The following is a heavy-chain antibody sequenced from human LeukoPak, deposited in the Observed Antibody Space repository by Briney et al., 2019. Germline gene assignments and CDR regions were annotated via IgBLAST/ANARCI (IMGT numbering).Heavy chain of an antibody. CDR3: ARDRLEYSSSWGY. V-gene: IGHV1-2*02. D-gene: IGHD6-6*01. CDR2: INPNSGGT. J-gene: IGHJ4*02. Sequence: ASVKVSCKASGYTFTDYYMQWVRQAPGQGLEWMGWINPNSGGTNYAQKFQGRVTLTRDTSISTAYMELSRLTSDDTAVCYCARDRLEYSSSWGYWGQGTLVTVSS. CDR1: GYTFTDYY.